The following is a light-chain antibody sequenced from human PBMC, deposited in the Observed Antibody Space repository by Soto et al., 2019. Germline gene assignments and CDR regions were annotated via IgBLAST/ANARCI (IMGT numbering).Light chain of an antibody. V-gene: IGLV1-40*01. CDR2: ANI. J-gene: IGLJ1*01. CDR3: QSYDSSLSGYV. CDR1: SSNIGAGYD. Sequence: QAVVTQPPSVSGAPGQRVTISCTGSSSNIGAGYDVHWYQHLPGTAPKLLIYANINRPSGVPDRFSGSKSGTSASLAITGLQAEDEADYYCQSYDSSLSGYVFGTGTKVTVL.